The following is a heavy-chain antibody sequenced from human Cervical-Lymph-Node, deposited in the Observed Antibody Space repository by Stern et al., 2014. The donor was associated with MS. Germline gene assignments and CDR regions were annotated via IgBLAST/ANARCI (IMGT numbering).Heavy chain of an antibody. Sequence: QVTLKESGPTLVKPTQTLTLTCTFSGFSLSTSGVGVGWIRQPPGKALEWLACIYWDDSKRYSPSLKNRLTITKDTSKNQVVLTMNNMDPVDTATFYCATHAPGVVPAALDYWGQGTLVTVS. CDR3: ATHAPGVVPAALDY. J-gene: IGHJ4*02. CDR2: IYWDDSK. D-gene: IGHD2-2*01. CDR1: GFSLSTSGVG. V-gene: IGHV2-5*02.